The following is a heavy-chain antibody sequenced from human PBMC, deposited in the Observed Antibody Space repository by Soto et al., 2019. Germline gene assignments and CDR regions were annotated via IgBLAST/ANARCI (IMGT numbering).Heavy chain of an antibody. V-gene: IGHV4-28*01. CDR1: GYSITNVNW. Sequence: QVQLQESGPGLVKPSDTLSLTCAVSGYSITNVNWWAWIRQPPGKGLEWIGYIFHSGTTHYNPSLKXRXTXSXNTSKNQFSLKVDSLTAEDTAVYYCARSPYADALDIWGQGTTVIVSS. CDR2: IFHSGTT. J-gene: IGHJ3*02. D-gene: IGHD2-2*01. CDR3: ARSPYADALDI.